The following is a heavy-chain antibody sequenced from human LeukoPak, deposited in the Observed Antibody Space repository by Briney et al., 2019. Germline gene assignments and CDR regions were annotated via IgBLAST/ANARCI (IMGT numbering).Heavy chain of an antibody. D-gene: IGHD2-2*03. CDR3: ARGDGYYFDY. J-gene: IGHJ4*02. Sequence: GGSLRLSCAASGLTFSTYAMSWVRQAPGKGLEWVSAITDSGGSAYYADSVKGRFTISRDNAKNSLYLQMNSLRAEDTAVYYCARGDGYYFDYWGQGTLVTVSS. CDR1: GLTFSTYA. V-gene: IGHV3-23*01. CDR2: ITDSGGSA.